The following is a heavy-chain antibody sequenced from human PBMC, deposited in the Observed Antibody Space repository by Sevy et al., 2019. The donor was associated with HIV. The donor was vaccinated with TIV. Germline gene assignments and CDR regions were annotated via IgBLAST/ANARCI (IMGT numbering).Heavy chain of an antibody. CDR1: GFSLSNYA. D-gene: IGHD6-6*01. CDR3: AKGRIPSIGTLGPFDS. Sequence: GEPLKISCAASGFSLSNYAMSWVRQAPGKGLEWISTKTGSAGVTYYADSVKGRFTISRDNSKNTLFLQMNSLRAEDTALYYCAKGRIPSIGTLGPFDSWGQGTLVTVSS. J-gene: IGHJ4*02. CDR2: KTGSAGVT. V-gene: IGHV3-23*01.